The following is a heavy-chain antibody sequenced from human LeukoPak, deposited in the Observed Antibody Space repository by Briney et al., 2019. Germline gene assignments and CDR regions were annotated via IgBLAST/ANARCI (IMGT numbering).Heavy chain of an antibody. CDR3: ARDLDGVDYTYMDV. CDR1: GGTFTSDA. Sequence: SVKVSCKASGGTFTSDAISWVRHDPEEGLEWMGGIIPIFGTANYAQKFQGRVTTTADKPTSTAYMELSSLRSEETTVYYCARDLDGVDYTYMDVWGKGTTVTASS. D-gene: IGHD4-17*01. J-gene: IGHJ6*03. CDR2: IIPIFGTA. V-gene: IGHV1-69*06.